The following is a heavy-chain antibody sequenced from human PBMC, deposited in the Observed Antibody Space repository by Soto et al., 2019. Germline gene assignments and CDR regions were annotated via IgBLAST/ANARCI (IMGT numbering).Heavy chain of an antibody. CDR2: IIPIFGTA. CDR3: AGGWTYGSGSYYWFDP. D-gene: IGHD3-10*01. J-gene: IGHJ5*02. Sequence: QVQLVQSGAEVKKPGSSVKVSCKASGGTFSSYAISWVRQAPGQGLEWMGGIIPIFGTANYAQKFQGRVTITADESTSTAYMERSSLRSEDTAVYYCAGGWTYGSGSYYWFDPWGQGTLVTVSS. V-gene: IGHV1-69*12. CDR1: GGTFSSYA.